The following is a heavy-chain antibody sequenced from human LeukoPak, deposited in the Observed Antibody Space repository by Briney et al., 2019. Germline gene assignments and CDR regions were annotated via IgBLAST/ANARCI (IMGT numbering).Heavy chain of an antibody. Sequence: ASVKVSCKASGYTFTSYGISWVRQAPGQGLEWMGWISAYNGNTNYAQKLQGRVTMTTDTSTSTAYMELRSLRSDDTAVYYCARDIVVPAAMLRFGWFDPWGQGTLVTVSS. CDR3: ARDIVVPAAMLRFGWFDP. J-gene: IGHJ5*02. CDR1: GYTFTSYG. D-gene: IGHD2-2*01. V-gene: IGHV1-18*01. CDR2: ISAYNGNT.